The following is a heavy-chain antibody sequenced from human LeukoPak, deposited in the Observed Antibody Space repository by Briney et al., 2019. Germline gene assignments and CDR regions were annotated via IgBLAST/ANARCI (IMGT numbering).Heavy chain of an antibody. D-gene: IGHD3-3*01. CDR2: INPNSGGT. CDR3: ARAFAFARRITIFGVVTGNWFDP. V-gene: IGHV1-2*02. J-gene: IGHJ5*02. CDR1: GYTFTGYY. Sequence: ASVKVSCKASGYTFTGYYMHLVRQAPGQGLERMGWINPNSGGTNYAQKFQGRVTMTRDTSISTAYMELSRLRSDDTAVYYCARAFAFARRITIFGVVTGNWFDPWGQGTLVTVSS.